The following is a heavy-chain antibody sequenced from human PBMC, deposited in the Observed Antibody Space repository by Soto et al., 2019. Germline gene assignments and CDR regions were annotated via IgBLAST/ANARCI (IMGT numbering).Heavy chain of an antibody. CDR3: ARSIVVVTALDY. D-gene: IGHD2-21*02. CDR2: INAGNGNT. Sequence: ASVKVSCKASGYTFTSYYMHWVRQAPGQRLEWMGWINAGNGNTKYSRKFQGRVTITRDTSASTAYMELSSLRSEDTAVYYCARSIVVVTALDYWGQGTLVTVSS. V-gene: IGHV1-3*01. CDR1: GYTFTSYY. J-gene: IGHJ4*02.